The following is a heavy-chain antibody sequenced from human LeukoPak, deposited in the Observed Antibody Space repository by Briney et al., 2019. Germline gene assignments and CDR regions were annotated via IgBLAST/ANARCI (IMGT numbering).Heavy chain of an antibody. V-gene: IGHV4-31*03. CDR1: GGSISSGGYY. J-gene: IGHJ3*02. Sequence: SQTLSLTCTVSGGSISSGGYYWSWIRQHPGKGLEWIGYIYYSGSTCYNPSLKSRVTISVDTSKNQFSLKLSSVTAADTAVYYCARAVSAAFDIWGQGTMVTVSS. CDR3: ARAVSAAFDI. CDR2: IYYSGST. D-gene: IGHD3-16*01.